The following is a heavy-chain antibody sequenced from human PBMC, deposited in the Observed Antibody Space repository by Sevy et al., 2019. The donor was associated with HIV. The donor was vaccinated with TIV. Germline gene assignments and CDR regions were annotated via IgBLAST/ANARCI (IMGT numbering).Heavy chain of an antibody. Sequence: ASVKVSCKVSGYTLTELSMHWVRQAPGKGLEWMGGFDPEDGETIYAQKFQGRVTMTEDTSTDTAYTELSSLRSAETAVYYCATRSRSGYYYYGMDVWGQGTTVTVSS. CDR3: ATRSRSGYYYYGMDV. V-gene: IGHV1-24*01. CDR2: FDPEDGET. J-gene: IGHJ6*02. CDR1: GYTLTELS.